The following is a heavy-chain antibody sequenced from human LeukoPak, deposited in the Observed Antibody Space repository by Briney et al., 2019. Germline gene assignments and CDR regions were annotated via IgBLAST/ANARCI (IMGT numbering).Heavy chain of an antibody. CDR1: GFSFSSYA. CDR3: ARVSGYDSTPYWYFAL. V-gene: IGHV3-30-3*01. CDR2: TSDEGSNK. Sequence: GGSLRLSCAASGFSFSSYAMHWVRQAPGKGLEWVAVTSDEGSNKYYADSVKGRFTISRDNSKNTLYLQMHSLSTEDTAVYYCARVSGYDSTPYWYFALWGRGTLVTVSS. D-gene: IGHD5-12*01. J-gene: IGHJ2*01.